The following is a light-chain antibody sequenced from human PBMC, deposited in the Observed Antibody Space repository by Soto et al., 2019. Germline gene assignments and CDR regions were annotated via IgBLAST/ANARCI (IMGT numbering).Light chain of an antibody. CDR2: DAS. V-gene: IGKV3-15*01. CDR3: QQYNSWPPIT. J-gene: IGKJ5*01. Sequence: EVVMTQSPATLSVSPGERATLSSRASESVSRDLAWYQQKPGQAPRLLIYDASTKATGIPDRFSGGGSGTEFTLTISSLQSEDFVVYYCQQYNSWPPITFGQGTRLEI. CDR1: ESVSRD.